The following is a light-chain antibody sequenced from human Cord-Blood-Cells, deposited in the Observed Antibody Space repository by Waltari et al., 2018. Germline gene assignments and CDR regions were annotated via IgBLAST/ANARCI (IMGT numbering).Light chain of an antibody. Sequence: EIVMTRSPATLSVSPGERATLSCRASQSVSSNLAWYQQKPGQAPRLLIYGASTRATGIPVRFSGSGSGTEFTLTISSLQSEDFAVYYCQQYNNWPYSFGQGTKLEIK. V-gene: IGKV3-15*01. CDR1: QSVSSN. CDR2: GAS. J-gene: IGKJ2*03. CDR3: QQYNNWPYS.